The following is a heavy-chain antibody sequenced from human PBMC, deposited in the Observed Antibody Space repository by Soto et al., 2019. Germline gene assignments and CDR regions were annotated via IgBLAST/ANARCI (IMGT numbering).Heavy chain of an antibody. Sequence: EVQLLESGGGLVQPGGSLRLSCAASGFTFSSYAMRWVRRAPGKGLGWVSAISGRGDSTYYADSVRGRFTISRDNSKNTLYLQMNSLRAEDTAIYYCARRGSGSYYARWGQGTLVTVSS. J-gene: IGHJ4*02. CDR2: ISGRGDST. D-gene: IGHD1-26*01. CDR3: ARRGSGSYYAR. V-gene: IGHV3-23*01. CDR1: GFTFSSYA.